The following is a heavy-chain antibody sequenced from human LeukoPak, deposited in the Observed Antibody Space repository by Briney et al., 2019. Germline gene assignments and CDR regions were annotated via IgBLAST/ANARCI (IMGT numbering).Heavy chain of an antibody. V-gene: IGHV3-33*01. J-gene: IGHJ4*02. D-gene: IGHD5-24*01. CDR1: GFTFSNHG. CDR3: ARMGGRDGYGFGS. Sequence: GGSLRLSCAASGFTFSNHGMHWVRQAPGKGLEWVAAVRHDGTYKNYADSVKGRFTISRDNSKNSLYLQMNSPRAEDSALYSCARMGGRDGYGFGSWGQGALVTVSP. CDR2: VRHDGTYK.